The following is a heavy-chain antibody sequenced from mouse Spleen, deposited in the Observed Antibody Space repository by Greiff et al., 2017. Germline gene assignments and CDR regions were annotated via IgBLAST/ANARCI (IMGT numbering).Heavy chain of an antibody. CDR2: IDPSDSYT. CDR1: GYTFTSYW. J-gene: IGHJ2*01. V-gene: IGHV1-69*01. Sequence: QVQLQQPGAELVMPGASVKLSCKASGYTFTSYWMHWVKQRPGQGLEWIGEIDPSDSYTNYNQKFKGKATLTVDKSSSTAYMQLSSLTSEDSAVYYCAREDYYRYPFDYWGQGTTLTVSS. D-gene: IGHD2-14*01. CDR3: AREDYYRYPFDY.